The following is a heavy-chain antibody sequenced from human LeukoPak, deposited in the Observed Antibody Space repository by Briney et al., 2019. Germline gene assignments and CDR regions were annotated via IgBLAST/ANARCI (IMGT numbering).Heavy chain of an antibody. CDR3: APRKSIVGAVNMGPPDY. CDR1: GFTFSSYA. J-gene: IGHJ4*02. D-gene: IGHD1-26*01. CDR2: ISGSGGST. Sequence: PGGSLRLSCAASGFTFSSYAMSWVRQAPGKGLEWVSAISGSGGSTYYADSVKGRFTISRDNSKNTLYLQMNSLRAEDTAVYYCAPRKSIVGAVNMGPPDYWGQGTLVTVSS. V-gene: IGHV3-23*01.